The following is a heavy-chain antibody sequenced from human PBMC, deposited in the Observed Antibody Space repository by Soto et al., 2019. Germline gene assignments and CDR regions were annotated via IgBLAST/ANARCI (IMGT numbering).Heavy chain of an antibody. CDR3: TTASVAGTGGSFDY. CDR2: IKSKTDGGTT. Sequence: EVQLVESGGGLVKPGGSLRLSCAASGFTFSNAWMSWVRQAPGKGLEWVGRIKSKTDGGTTDYAAPVKGRFTISRDDSKNTLYLQMNRLKTEDTAVYYCTTASVAGTGGSFDYWGQGTLVTVSS. D-gene: IGHD6-19*01. CDR1: GFTFSNAW. V-gene: IGHV3-15*01. J-gene: IGHJ4*02.